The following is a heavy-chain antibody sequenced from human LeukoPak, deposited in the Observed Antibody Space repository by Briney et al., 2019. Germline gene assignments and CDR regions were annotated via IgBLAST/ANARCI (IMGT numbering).Heavy chain of an antibody. CDR2: IKSKTDGGTT. Sequence: KPGGSLRLSCAASGFTFSYAWMSWVRQAPGKGLEWVGRIKSKTDGGTTDYAAPVKGRFTISRDNSKNTLYLQMNSLRVEDTAVYYCAKDNGYSFGTHFDYWGQGILVTVSS. V-gene: IGHV3-15*01. CDR1: GFTFSYAW. J-gene: IGHJ4*02. CDR3: AKDNGYSFGTHFDY. D-gene: IGHD5-18*01.